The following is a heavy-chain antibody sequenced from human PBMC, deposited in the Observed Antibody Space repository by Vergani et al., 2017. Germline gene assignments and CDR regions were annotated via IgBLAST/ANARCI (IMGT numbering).Heavy chain of an antibody. CDR2: IKPSGGST. CDR3: ARELSSSWYSTSFYYYGMDV. D-gene: IGHD6-13*01. J-gene: IGHJ6*02. V-gene: IGHV1-46*01. CDR1: GYTFTGYY. Sequence: QVQLVQSGAEVKKPGASVKVSCKASGYTFTGYYMHWVRQAPGQGLEWMGIIKPSGGSTSYAQKFQGRVTMTRDTSTSTVYMELSSLRSEDTAVYYCARELSSSWYSTSFYYYGMDVWGQGTTVTVSS.